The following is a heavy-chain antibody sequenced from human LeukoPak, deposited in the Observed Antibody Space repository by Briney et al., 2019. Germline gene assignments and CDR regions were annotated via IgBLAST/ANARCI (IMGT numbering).Heavy chain of an antibody. V-gene: IGHV1-46*01. Sequence: ASVKVSCKASGYTFTSYYMHWVRQAPGQGLEWMGIVNPGDGTTRYAQKFQGRVTMTRDTSTTTVYMELSSLRSEDTAVYYCTREGREYCGGGSCYTFDYWGQGTLVTVSS. CDR3: TREGREYCGGGSCYTFDY. J-gene: IGHJ4*02. CDR2: VNPGDGTT. CDR1: GYTFTSYY. D-gene: IGHD2-15*01.